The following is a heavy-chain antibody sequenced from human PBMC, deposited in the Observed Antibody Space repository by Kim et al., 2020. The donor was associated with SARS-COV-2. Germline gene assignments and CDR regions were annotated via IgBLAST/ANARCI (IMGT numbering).Heavy chain of an antibody. CDR1: GFSVSSNY. D-gene: IGHD3-10*01. CDR3: ARDRHITMVRGVIIYYYGMDV. Sequence: GGSLRLSCAASGFSVSSNYMSWVRQGPGKGLERVSVIYSGGTTYYADSVKGRFTISRDNSKNTIYLQMNSLRAEDTAVYYCARDRHITMVRGVIIYYYGMDVWGQGTTVTVSS. CDR2: IYSGGTT. J-gene: IGHJ6*02. V-gene: IGHV3-53*01.